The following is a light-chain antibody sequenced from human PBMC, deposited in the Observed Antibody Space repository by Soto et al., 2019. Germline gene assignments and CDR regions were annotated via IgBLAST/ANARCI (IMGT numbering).Light chain of an antibody. CDR1: SSDVGGYNY. V-gene: IGLV2-8*01. CDR3: TSFARVNNFVV. J-gene: IGLJ2*01. CDR2: EVT. Sequence: QSALTQPPSASGSPGQSVTISCTGTSSDVGGYNYVSWYQQHPGKAPKLLIYEVTKRPSGVPDRFSGSKSGNTASLTVSGLQAADEADYYCTSFARVNNFVVFGGGTKLTVL.